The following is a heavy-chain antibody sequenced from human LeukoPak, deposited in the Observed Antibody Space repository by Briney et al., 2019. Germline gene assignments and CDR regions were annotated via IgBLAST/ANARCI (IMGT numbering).Heavy chain of an antibody. Sequence: PSETLSLTCAVYGGSFSGYYWSWIRQPPGKGLEWIGEISHSGSTYYNPSLKSRVIILFDTAKNHFSLNLSSVTAADTAVYYCARSDGYGLIGIWGQGTMVTVSS. CDR1: GGSFSGYY. CDR2: ISHSGST. V-gene: IGHV4-34*01. D-gene: IGHD3-10*01. J-gene: IGHJ3*02. CDR3: ARSDGYGLIGI.